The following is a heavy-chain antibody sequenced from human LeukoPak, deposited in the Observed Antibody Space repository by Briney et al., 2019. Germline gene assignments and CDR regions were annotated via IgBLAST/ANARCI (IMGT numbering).Heavy chain of an antibody. CDR2: ISSSSSYT. J-gene: IGHJ1*01. D-gene: IGHD3-22*01. V-gene: IGHV3-11*05. Sequence: PGGSLRLSCAASGFTFSDYYMSWIRQAPGKGLEWVSYISSSSSYTNYADSVKGRFTISRDNSKNTLDLQMNSLRAEDTAMYYCAGDRRYDSSGYFQHWGQGTLVAVSS. CDR3: AGDRRYDSSGYFQH. CDR1: GFTFSDYY.